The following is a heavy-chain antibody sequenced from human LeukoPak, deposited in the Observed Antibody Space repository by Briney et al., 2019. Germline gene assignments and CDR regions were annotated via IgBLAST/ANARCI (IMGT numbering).Heavy chain of an antibody. CDR1: GYMFTGYY. CDR3: ARVLRAMVRGVITNNWFDP. J-gene: IGHJ5*02. CDR2: IIPNSGGT. V-gene: IGHV1-2*02. D-gene: IGHD3-10*01. Sequence: GASVKVSCKASGYMFTGYYIHWVRQAPGQGLEGMGWIIPNSGGTNYAQKFQGRVTMTRDTSISTAYMELSRLRSDDTAVYYCARVLRAMVRGVITNNWFDPWGQGTLVTVSS.